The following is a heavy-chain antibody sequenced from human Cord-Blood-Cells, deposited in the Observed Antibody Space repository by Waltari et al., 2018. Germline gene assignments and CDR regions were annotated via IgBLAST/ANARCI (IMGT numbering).Heavy chain of an antibody. CDR1: GGSISSYY. J-gene: IGHJ4*02. CDR3: ARGDGDYDY. Sequence: QVQLQESGPGLVKPSETLSLTCTVSGGSISSYYWSWIRQPAGKGLEWIGRIYTSGSTTNSPSLTSRVTMSVDKSKNQFSLKRSSGTAADTAVYYCARGDGDYDYWGQGTLVTVSA. D-gene: IGHD4-17*01. CDR2: IYTSGST. V-gene: IGHV4-4*07.